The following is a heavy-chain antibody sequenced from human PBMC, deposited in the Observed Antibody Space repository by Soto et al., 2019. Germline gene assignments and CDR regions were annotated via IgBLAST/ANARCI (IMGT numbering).Heavy chain of an antibody. Sequence: SETLSLTCTVSGGSISSSSYYWGWIRQPPGKGLEWIGSIYYSGSTYYNPSLKSRVTISVDTSKNQFSLKLSSVTAADTAVYYCARNYGGNSDPWGQGTLVTV. CDR1: GGSISSSSYY. D-gene: IGHD4-17*01. CDR2: IYYSGST. J-gene: IGHJ5*02. V-gene: IGHV4-39*01. CDR3: ARNYGGNSDP.